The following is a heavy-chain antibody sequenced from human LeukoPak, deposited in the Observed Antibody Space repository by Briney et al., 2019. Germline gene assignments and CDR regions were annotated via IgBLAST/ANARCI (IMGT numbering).Heavy chain of an antibody. J-gene: IGHJ4*02. Sequence: PSETLSLTCAVYGGSFRGYYWSWIRQPPGKGLEWIGEINHSGSTNYNPSLKSRVTISVDTSKNQFSLKLSSVTAADTAVYYCARLVGSNWYHEVLLARDSWGQGTLVTVSS. V-gene: IGHV4-34*01. CDR1: GGSFRGYY. CDR3: ARLVGSNWYHEVLLARDS. D-gene: IGHD6-13*01. CDR2: INHSGST.